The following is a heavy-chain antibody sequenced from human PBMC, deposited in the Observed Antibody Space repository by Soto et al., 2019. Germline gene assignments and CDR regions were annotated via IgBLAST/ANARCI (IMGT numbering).Heavy chain of an antibody. D-gene: IGHD3-10*01. CDR3: APGAGGGGY. J-gene: IGHJ4*02. CDR1: GFTVSNNY. CDR2: IYSGGYT. V-gene: IGHV3-53*01. Sequence: EVQLVESGGGLIQPGGSLRLSCAVSGFTVSNNYMSWVRQAPGKGLEGVSVIYSGGYTAYGDSVKGRFTISRDNSKNTLYSQKKARGPEPPAFFYWAPGAGGGGYWGQGTLVTVSS.